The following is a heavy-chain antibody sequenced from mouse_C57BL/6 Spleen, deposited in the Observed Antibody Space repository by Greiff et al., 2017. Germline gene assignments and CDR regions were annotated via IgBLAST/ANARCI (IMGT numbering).Heavy chain of an antibody. CDR2: IDPSDSET. J-gene: IGHJ3*01. Sequence: QVQLQQPGAELVRPGSSVKLSCKASGYTFTSYWMPWVKQRPIQGLEWIGNIDPSDSETHYNQKFKDKATLTVDNSSSTAYMQLSSLTSEDSAVEYCARGDGYYVFAYWGQGTLVTVSA. D-gene: IGHD2-3*01. CDR3: ARGDGYYVFAY. V-gene: IGHV1-52*01. CDR1: GYTFTSYW.